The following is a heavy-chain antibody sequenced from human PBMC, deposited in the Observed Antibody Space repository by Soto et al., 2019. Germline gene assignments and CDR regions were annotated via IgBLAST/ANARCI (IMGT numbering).Heavy chain of an antibody. V-gene: IGHV1-18*01. CDR3: ARGVGSGSYYNQYNWFDP. CDR1: GYTFTNYG. J-gene: IGHJ5*02. Sequence: QVQLVQSGAEVKKPGASVKVSCKASGYTFTNYGISWVRQAPGQGFEWMGWISAYNGNTKYAQKLQGRVTMTTDTSTSTAYMELRSLRSDDTAVYYCARGVGSGSYYNQYNWFDPWGQGTLVTVSS. D-gene: IGHD3-10*01. CDR2: ISAYNGNT.